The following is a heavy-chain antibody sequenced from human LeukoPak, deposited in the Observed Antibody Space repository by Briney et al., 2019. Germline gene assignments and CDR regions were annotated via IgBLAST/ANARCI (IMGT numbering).Heavy chain of an antibody. V-gene: IGHV3-21*01. CDR3: ARAQTYYYDSSGYYLDY. CDR2: ISSSSSYI. J-gene: IGHJ4*02. Sequence: GGSLRLSCAASGFTFSSYSVNWVRQAPGKGLEWVSSISSSSSYIYYADSVKGRFTISRDNAKNSLYLQMNSLRAEDTAVYYCARAQTYYYDSSGYYLDYWGQGTLVTVSS. D-gene: IGHD3-22*01. CDR1: GFTFSSYS.